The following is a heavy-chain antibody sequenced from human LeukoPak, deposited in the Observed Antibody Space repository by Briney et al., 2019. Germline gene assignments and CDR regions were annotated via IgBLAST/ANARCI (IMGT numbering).Heavy chain of an antibody. CDR1: GGSISSGDYY. CDR2: IYYSGST. D-gene: IGHD5-24*01. V-gene: IGHV4-30-4*01. J-gene: IGHJ4*02. Sequence: SETLSLTGTVSGGSISSGDYYWSWIRQPPGKGLEWIGYIYYSGSTYYNPSLKSRVTISVDTSKNQFSLKLSSVTAADTAVYYCASTAGRWLQFEDYWGQGTLVTVSS. CDR3: ASTAGRWLQFEDY.